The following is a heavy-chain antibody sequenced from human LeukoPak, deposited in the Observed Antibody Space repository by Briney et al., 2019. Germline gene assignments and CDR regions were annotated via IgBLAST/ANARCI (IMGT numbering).Heavy chain of an antibody. CDR2: ISYDGSNK. J-gene: IGHJ4*02. V-gene: IGHV3-30-3*01. Sequence: GGSLRLSCAASGFTFSSYAMHWVRQAPGKGLEWVAVISYDGSNKYYADSVKGRFTISRDNSKNTLYLQMNSLRAEDTAVYYCAKELWFGELPGNDYWGQGTLVTVSS. D-gene: IGHD3-10*01. CDR3: AKELWFGELPGNDY. CDR1: GFTFSSYA.